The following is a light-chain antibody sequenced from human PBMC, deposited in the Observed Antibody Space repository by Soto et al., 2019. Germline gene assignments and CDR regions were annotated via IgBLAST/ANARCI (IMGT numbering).Light chain of an antibody. V-gene: IGKV3-11*01. CDR1: QSVSRY. CDR2: DAS. Sequence: EIVLTQSPATLSLSPGERATLSCRASQSVSRYLAWYQQKTGQAPRLLIYDASNRAAGIPARFSGSGSGTDFTLTISSLEPEDFAVYYCHQRSNWPITFGQGTRLEIK. J-gene: IGKJ5*01. CDR3: HQRSNWPIT.